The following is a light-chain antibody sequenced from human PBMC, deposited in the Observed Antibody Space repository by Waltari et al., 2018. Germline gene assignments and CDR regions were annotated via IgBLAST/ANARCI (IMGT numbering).Light chain of an antibody. CDR3: QQSYSTPLT. Sequence: DIQLTQSPSCLSAAVGDRVTITCRASQSISSYLSWYQQKPGKAPKLLIYGASSLQSGVPSRFSGSGSGTDFTLTISSLQPEDFATYSCQQSYSTPLTFGPGTKVDIK. V-gene: IGKV1-39*01. CDR1: QSISSY. J-gene: IGKJ3*01. CDR2: GAS.